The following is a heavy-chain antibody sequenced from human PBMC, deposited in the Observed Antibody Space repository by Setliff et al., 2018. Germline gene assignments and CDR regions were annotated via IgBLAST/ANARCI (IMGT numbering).Heavy chain of an antibody. Sequence: SETQSLTCTVSGASLSSGTYYWGWIRQPPGKGLEWIGRIYYRGDTYYNASLKGRLTISVDTAQNQFSLRLTSVTAADTAVYYCARTGTYRYFDYWGQGALVTVSS. D-gene: IGHD1-1*01. CDR3: ARTGTYRYFDY. CDR2: IYYRGDT. J-gene: IGHJ4*02. V-gene: IGHV4-39*01. CDR1: GASLSSGTYY.